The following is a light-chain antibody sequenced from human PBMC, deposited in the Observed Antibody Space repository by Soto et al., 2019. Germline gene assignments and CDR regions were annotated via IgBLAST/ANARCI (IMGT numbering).Light chain of an antibody. CDR2: GAS. CDR1: QSVSSSY. J-gene: IGKJ2*01. Sequence: EIVLTQSPGTLSLSPGERATLSCRASQSVSSSYLAWYQQKPGQAPRLLIYGASSRATGIPDRFSGSGSETDFTLTISRLEPEDFAVYSCQQYGSSPLYTFGQGTKLEIK. CDR3: QQYGSSPLYT. V-gene: IGKV3-20*01.